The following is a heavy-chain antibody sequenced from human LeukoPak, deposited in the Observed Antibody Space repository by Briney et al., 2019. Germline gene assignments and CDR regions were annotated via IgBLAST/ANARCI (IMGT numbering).Heavy chain of an antibody. D-gene: IGHD3-10*01. Sequence: SVKVSCKASGGTFSSYAISWVRQAPGQGLEWMGRIIPVFGTANYAQKFQGRVTITTDESTSTAYMELSSLRSEDTAVYYCATDIWFRNFWGQGTLVTASS. CDR1: GGTFSSYA. V-gene: IGHV1-69*05. CDR2: IIPVFGTA. J-gene: IGHJ4*02. CDR3: ATDIWFRNF.